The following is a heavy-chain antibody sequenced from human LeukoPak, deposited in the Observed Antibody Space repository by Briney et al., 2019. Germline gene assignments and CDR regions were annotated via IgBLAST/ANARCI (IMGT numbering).Heavy chain of an antibody. D-gene: IGHD1-26*01. J-gene: IGHJ3*02. V-gene: IGHV3-74*01. CDR2: IYSDGSRT. CDR3: ARSGRGGAFDI. Sequence: GGSLRLSCAGSGFTLNSNWMHWVRQGPGKGLVWVSRIYSDGSRTNYADSVKGRLTISGDNAKNTPYLQMNSLRAEDTAVYYCARSGRGGAFDIWGQGTMVTVSS. CDR1: GFTLNSNW.